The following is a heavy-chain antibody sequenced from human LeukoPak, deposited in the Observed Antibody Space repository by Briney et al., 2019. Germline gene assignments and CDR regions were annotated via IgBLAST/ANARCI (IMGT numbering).Heavy chain of an antibody. V-gene: IGHV6-1*01. CDR2: TYYRSKWYT. Sequence: SQTLSLTCAISGDSVSSNSAAWNWIRQSPSRGLEWLGRTYYRSKWYTEYAVSVQSRMTINPDTSKNQFSLHLNSVTPEDTAVYYCGRDSYYYMDVWGKGTTVTVSS. CDR3: GRDSYYYMDV. CDR1: GDSVSSNSAA. J-gene: IGHJ6*03.